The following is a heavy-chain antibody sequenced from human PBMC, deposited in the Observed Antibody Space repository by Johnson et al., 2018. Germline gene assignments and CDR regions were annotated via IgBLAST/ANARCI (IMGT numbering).Heavy chain of an antibody. CDR2: ISSSSGTI. D-gene: IGHD3-16*01. CDR1: GFTFSSYN. CDR3: ARGGNYYYYYMDV. Sequence: VQSGGSLRLSCAASGFTFSSYNMNWVRQAPGKGLEWVSYISSSSGTIYYADSVKGRFTISRDNAKKSLYLQMNSLRAEDTAVYYCARGGNYYYYYMDVWGKGTTVTVSS. J-gene: IGHJ6*03. V-gene: IGHV3-48*04.